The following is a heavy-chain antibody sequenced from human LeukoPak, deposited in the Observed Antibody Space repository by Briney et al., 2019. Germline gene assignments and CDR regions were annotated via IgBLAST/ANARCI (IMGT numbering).Heavy chain of an antibody. CDR1: GFTFSDYY. CDR3: ARDHNYAFDN. J-gene: IGHJ4*02. CDR2: ISGGGSTK. D-gene: IGHD1-1*01. V-gene: IGHV3-11*04. Sequence: PGGSLRLSCAASGFTFSDYYMSWIRQAPGKGLEWVSYISGGGSTKYYADSVKGRFTISGDNAKNSLYLQMSSLRVEDTAVYYCARDHNYAFDNWGQGTLVTVSS.